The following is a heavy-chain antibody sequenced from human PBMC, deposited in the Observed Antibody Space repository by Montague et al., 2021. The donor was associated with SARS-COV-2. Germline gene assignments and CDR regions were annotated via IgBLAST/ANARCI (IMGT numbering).Heavy chain of an antibody. Sequence: SETLSLTCAVYGGSFSGYYWSWIRQPPGKGLEWIGEINHSGSTNYNPSLKSRVTISVDTSKNQFSLKLSSVTAADTAVYYCARGRGIQLWFNYYYYMDAWGKGTTVTVSS. CDR2: INHSGST. J-gene: IGHJ6*03. CDR1: GGSFSGYY. V-gene: IGHV4-34*01. D-gene: IGHD5-18*01. CDR3: ARGRGIQLWFNYYYYMDA.